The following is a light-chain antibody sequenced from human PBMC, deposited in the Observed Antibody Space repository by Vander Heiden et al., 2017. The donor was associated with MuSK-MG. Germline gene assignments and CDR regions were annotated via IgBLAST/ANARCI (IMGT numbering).Light chain of an antibody. Sequence: SYELTQPPSVSVSPGQTASITCSGDKLGDKYACWYQQKPGQSPVRVIYQDSKRPSGIPERFSGSNSGKNATLTISGTQAMDEADEYCPEWDSSTVGFGGVPKLNIL. CDR1: KLGDKY. CDR2: QDS. J-gene: IGLJ2*01. CDR3: PEWDSSTVG. V-gene: IGLV3-1*01.